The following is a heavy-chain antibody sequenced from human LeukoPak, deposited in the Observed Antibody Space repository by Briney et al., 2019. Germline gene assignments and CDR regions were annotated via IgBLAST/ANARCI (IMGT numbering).Heavy chain of an antibody. D-gene: IGHD3-22*01. CDR3: ARCGYYYDSSGYYVYPDY. V-gene: IGHV3-11*04. CDR1: GFTVSSSY. J-gene: IGHJ4*02. CDR2: ISSSGNTI. Sequence: GGSLRLSCAASGFTVSSSYMSWVRQAPGKGLEWVSKISSSGNTIYYADSVKGRFTISRDNAKNSLYLQMNSLRAEDTAVYYCARCGYYYDSSGYYVYPDYWGQGTLVTVSS.